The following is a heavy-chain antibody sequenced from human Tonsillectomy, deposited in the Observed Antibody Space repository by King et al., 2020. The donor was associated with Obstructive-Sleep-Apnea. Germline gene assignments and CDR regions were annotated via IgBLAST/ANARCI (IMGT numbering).Heavy chain of an antibody. D-gene: IGHD4-17*01. J-gene: IGHJ2*01. V-gene: IGHV4-38-2*02. CDR1: GYPITSGYY. Sequence: VQLQESGPGLVKPSETLSLTCTVSGYPITSGYYWGWIRQPPRKGLEWIGRIYHSGSAHYNPSVKSRVTLSLDTSKNQVSLKLSAVTAADTAVYYGARFGYGVSGHFDLWGRGTLVTVPS. CDR2: IYHSGSA. CDR3: ARFGYGVSGHFDL.